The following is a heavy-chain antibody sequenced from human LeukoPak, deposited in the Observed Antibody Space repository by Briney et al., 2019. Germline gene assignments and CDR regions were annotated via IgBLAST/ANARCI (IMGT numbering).Heavy chain of an antibody. Sequence: ASVKVSCKASGYTFTSYGISWVRQAPGQGLEWMGWINPSSGATNYAQKFQGWATMTRDTSISTAYMELSRLRSDDTAVYYCARLGLSCTNGVCYTSTDYWGQGTLVTVSS. CDR3: ARLGLSCTNGVCYTSTDY. D-gene: IGHD2-8*01. CDR1: GYTFTSYG. J-gene: IGHJ4*02. CDR2: INPSSGAT. V-gene: IGHV1-2*04.